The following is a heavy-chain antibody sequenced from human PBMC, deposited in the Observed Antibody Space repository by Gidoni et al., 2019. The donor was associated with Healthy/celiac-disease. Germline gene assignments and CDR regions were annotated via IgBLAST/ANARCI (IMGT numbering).Heavy chain of an antibody. CDR2: IIPIFGTA. CDR3: ARDRTGLTNFDY. J-gene: IGHJ4*02. V-gene: IGHV1-69*01. D-gene: IGHD1-1*01. CDR1: GGTFSSYA. Sequence: QVQLVQSGAEVKKPGSSVKVSCKASGGTFSSYAISWVRQAPGQELAWMGGIIPIFGTANYAQKFQGRVTITADESTSTAYMELSSLRSEDTAVYYCARDRTGLTNFDYWGQGTLVTVSS.